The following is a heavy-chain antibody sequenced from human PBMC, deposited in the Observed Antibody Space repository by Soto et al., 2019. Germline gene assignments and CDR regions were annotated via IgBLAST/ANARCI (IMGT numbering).Heavy chain of an antibody. D-gene: IGHD3-16*02. Sequence: SVKVSCKASGGTFSSYAISWVRQAPGQGLEWMGGIIPIFGTANYAQKFQGRVTITADESTSTAYMELSSLRSEDAAVYYCARGTEHVWGSYRSGALYAFDIWGQGTMVTVSS. V-gene: IGHV1-69*13. J-gene: IGHJ3*02. CDR2: IIPIFGTA. CDR1: GGTFSSYA. CDR3: ARGTEHVWGSYRSGALYAFDI.